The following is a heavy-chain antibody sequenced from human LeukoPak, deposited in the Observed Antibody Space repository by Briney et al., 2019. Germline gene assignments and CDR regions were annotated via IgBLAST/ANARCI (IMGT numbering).Heavy chain of an antibody. J-gene: IGHJ6*03. Sequence: VSVKVSCKASGYTFTSYDINWVRQATGQGLEWMRWMNPNSGNTGYAQKFQGRVTMTRNTSISTAYMELSSLRSEDTAVYYCARGAGTIYYYYMDVWGKGTTVTVSS. CDR3: ARGAGTIYYYYMDV. D-gene: IGHD1-7*01. V-gene: IGHV1-8*01. CDR2: MNPNSGNT. CDR1: GYTFTSYD.